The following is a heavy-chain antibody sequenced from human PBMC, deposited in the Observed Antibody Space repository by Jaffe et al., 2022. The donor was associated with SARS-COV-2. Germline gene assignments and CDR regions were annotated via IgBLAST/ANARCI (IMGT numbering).Heavy chain of an antibody. CDR1: GFTFDDYA. Sequence: EVQLVESGGGLVQPGRSLRLSCAASGFTFDDYAMHWVRQAPGKGLEWVSGISWNSGSIGYADSVKGRFTISRDNAKNSLYLQMNSLRAEDTALYYCAKDGAGGWYQFDYWGQGTLVTVSS. V-gene: IGHV3-9*01. CDR3: AKDGAGGWYQFDY. J-gene: IGHJ4*02. CDR2: ISWNSGSI. D-gene: IGHD6-19*01.